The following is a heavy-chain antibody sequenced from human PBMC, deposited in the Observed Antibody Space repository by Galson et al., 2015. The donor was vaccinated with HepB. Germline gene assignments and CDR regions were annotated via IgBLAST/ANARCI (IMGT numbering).Heavy chain of an antibody. D-gene: IGHD3-22*01. Sequence: SVKVSCKVSGGTFTTYTISWVRQAPGQGFEWLGSIIPLVGISNYAERFKERVSFTADKSTSTTSMELRSLGSEDTAIYYCARSLDYYDSDGSDWVDPWGQGTLVTVSA. CDR3: ARSLDYYDSDGSDWVDP. J-gene: IGHJ5*02. CDR1: GGTFTTYT. V-gene: IGHV1-69*02. CDR2: IIPLVGIS.